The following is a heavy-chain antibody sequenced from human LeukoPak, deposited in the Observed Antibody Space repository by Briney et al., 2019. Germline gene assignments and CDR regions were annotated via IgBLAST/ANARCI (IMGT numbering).Heavy chain of an antibody. Sequence: SETLSPTCAVYGGSFSTYYWSWIRQPPGKGLEWIGEINHSGSTNYNPSLKSQVTISVDTSKNQFSLKLSSVTAADTAVYYCASTGDSSSSNWFAPWGQGTLVTVSS. CDR1: GGSFSTYY. D-gene: IGHD6-13*01. CDR3: ASTGDSSSSNWFAP. CDR2: INHSGST. V-gene: IGHV4-34*01. J-gene: IGHJ5*02.